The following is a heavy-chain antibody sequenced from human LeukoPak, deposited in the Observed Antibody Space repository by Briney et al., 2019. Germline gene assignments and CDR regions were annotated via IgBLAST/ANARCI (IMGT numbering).Heavy chain of an antibody. CDR3: ARERGYCFDP. CDR1: GDSISSYY. V-gene: IGHV4-4*07. D-gene: IGHD3-3*01. CDR2: IYTSENT. Sequence: SETLSLTCTVSGDSISSYYWSWIRQPAGKGLEWIGRIYTSENTNYNPSLKGRVTMSVDRSKNQFSLKLSSVTAADTAVYYCARERGYCFDPWGQGMLVTVSS. J-gene: IGHJ5*02.